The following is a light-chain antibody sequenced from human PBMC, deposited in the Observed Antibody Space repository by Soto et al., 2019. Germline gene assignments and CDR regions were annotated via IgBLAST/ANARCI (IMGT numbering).Light chain of an antibody. J-gene: IGKJ1*01. CDR2: TTS. V-gene: IGKV3-11*01. CDR3: QHCSTWPRT. Sequence: EIVLTQSPATLSLSPGERATLSCRASQNIGTALGWYQQKPGQAPRLLSYTTSSRAAGIPARFSGSGSGTDFTLTITLEPEDFAVYYCQHCSTWPRTFGQGTKVELK. CDR1: QNIGTA.